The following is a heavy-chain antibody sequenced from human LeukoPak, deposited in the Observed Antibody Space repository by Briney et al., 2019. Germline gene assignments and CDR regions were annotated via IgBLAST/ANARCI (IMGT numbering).Heavy chain of an antibody. J-gene: IGHJ4*02. Sequence: ASVKVSCKVSGYTLTELSMHWVRQAPGKGLEWMGGFDPEDGETIYAQKFQGRVTMTEDTSTDTAYMELSSLRSEDTAVYYCATLYDWNDAFDYWGQGTLVTVSS. CDR1: GYTLTELS. CDR3: ATLYDWNDAFDY. CDR2: FDPEDGET. D-gene: IGHD1-1*01. V-gene: IGHV1-24*01.